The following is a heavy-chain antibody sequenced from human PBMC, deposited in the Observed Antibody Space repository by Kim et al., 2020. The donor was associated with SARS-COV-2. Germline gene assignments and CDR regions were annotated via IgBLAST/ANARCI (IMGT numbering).Heavy chain of an antibody. CDR3: AKAMVRGTYYYYGMDV. D-gene: IGHD3-10*01. V-gene: IGHV3-9*01. J-gene: IGHJ6*02. Sequence: VKGRFTITRDNAKNSLYLQMNSLGAEDTALYYCAKAMVRGTYYYYGMDVWGRGTTVTVSS.